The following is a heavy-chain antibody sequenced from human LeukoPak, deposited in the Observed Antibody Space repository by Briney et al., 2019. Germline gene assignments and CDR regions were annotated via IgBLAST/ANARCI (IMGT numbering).Heavy chain of an antibody. CDR1: GYTLTELS. V-gene: IGHV1-24*01. D-gene: IGHD4-17*01. Sequence: ASVKVSCKVSGYTLTELSMHWVRQAPGKGLEWMGGFDPEDGETIYAQKFQGRVTMTSDTSTSTVYMQLSSLRSEDTAVYYCARAVGYGDPFDYWGQGTLVTVSS. CDR3: ARAVGYGDPFDY. J-gene: IGHJ4*02. CDR2: FDPEDGET.